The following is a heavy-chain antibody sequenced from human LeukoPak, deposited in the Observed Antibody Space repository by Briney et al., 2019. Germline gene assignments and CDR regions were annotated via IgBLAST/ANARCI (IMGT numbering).Heavy chain of an antibody. V-gene: IGHV3-30*02. J-gene: IGHJ6*03. CDR2: IRSDGNNK. CDR1: GFTLRNYG. Sequence: GGSLRLSCAASGFTLRNYGMHWVRQATGKGLEWVSFIRSDGNNKLYADSVKGRFTISRDNSKNMLYLQMDSLRPEDTAVFYCAKDPGASVPGFYMDVWGKGTTVTVSS. CDR3: AKDPGASVPGFYMDV. D-gene: IGHD3-10*02.